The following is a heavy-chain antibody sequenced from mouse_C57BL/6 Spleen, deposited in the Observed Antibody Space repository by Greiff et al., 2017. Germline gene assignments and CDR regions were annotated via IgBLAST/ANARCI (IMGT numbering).Heavy chain of an antibody. D-gene: IGHD1-1*01. CDR1: GFTFSSYG. J-gene: IGHJ1*03. CDR3: ARHYYGSSYDWDFDV. Sequence: EVQVVESGGDLVKPGGSLKLSCAASGFTFSSYGMSWVRQTPDKRLEWVATVSSGGSYTYYPDSVKGRFTISRDNAKNTLYLQMSSLKSEDTAMYYCARHYYGSSYDWDFDVWGTGTTVTVSS. V-gene: IGHV5-6*01. CDR2: VSSGGSYT.